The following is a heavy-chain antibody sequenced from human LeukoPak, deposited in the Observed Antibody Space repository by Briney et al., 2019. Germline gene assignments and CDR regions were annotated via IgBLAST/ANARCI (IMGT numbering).Heavy chain of an antibody. CDR3: ARSSGVVTAKGGYYFDY. CDR2: INAGNGNT. D-gene: IGHD2-21*02. V-gene: IGHV1-3*03. J-gene: IGHJ4*02. CDR1: GHTFTSYA. Sequence: ASVKVSCKASGHTFTSYAMHWVRQAPGQRLEWMGWINAGNGNTKYSQEFQGRVTITRDTSASTAYMELSSLRSEDMAVYYCARSSGVVTAKGGYYFDYWGQGTLVTVSS.